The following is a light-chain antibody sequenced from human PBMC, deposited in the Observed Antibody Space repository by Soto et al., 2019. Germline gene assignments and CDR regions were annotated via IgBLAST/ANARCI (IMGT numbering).Light chain of an antibody. CDR1: TSDIGGYNF. Sequence: QSVLTQPASVSGSPGQSITISCTGTTSDIGGYNFVSWYQQHPGKAPKLLIYDVRNRPSGVSNRFSGSKSGNTASLTISGLQAEVEADYYCNSYRTISTYVFGSGTKVTVL. CDR2: DVR. CDR3: NSYRTISTYV. V-gene: IGLV2-14*01. J-gene: IGLJ1*01.